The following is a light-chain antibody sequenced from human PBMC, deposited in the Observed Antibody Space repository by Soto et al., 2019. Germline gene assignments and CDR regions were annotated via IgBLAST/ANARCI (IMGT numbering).Light chain of an antibody. CDR1: TSNIETNI. Sequence: QSVLTQPPSASGTPGQRGTIPCSGRTSNIETNIVNWYQEVPGMAPRLLIYADSQRPSGVPDRFSGSKSGTSASLAIRGLQSEDEADYYCAAWDDRVKGLVFGGGTQLTVL. V-gene: IGLV1-44*01. J-gene: IGLJ3*02. CDR2: ADS. CDR3: AAWDDRVKGLV.